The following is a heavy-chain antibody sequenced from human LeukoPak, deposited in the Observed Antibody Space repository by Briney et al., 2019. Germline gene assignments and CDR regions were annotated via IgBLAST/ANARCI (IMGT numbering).Heavy chain of an antibody. CDR2: ISPSGSST. D-gene: IGHD3-10*01. CDR3: VRDFLGESGAGGC. CDR1: GFTFRSYI. Sequence: SGGSLRLSCAASGFTFRSYIMNWVRQAPGKGLDWVSSISPSGSSTYNADSVRGRFTISRDNAKDAVYLQMNSLRGEDTAVYYCVRDFLGESGAGGCWGQGTLVTVSS. J-gene: IGHJ4*02. V-gene: IGHV3-21*01.